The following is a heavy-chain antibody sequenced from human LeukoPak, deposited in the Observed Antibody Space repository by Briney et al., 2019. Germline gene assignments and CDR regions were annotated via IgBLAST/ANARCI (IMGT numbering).Heavy chain of an antibody. Sequence: GGSLRLSCVASGFTFSSTTMGWVRQAPGRGLEWVSSITAIDGRTYYADSVRGRFTISRDNSKNTLYLQMNSLRAEDTAVYYCAREGASSSFGYWAREPWSPSPQ. CDR2: ITAIDGRT. J-gene: IGHJ4*02. D-gene: IGHD6-13*01. V-gene: IGHV3-23*01. CDR1: GFTFSSTT. CDR3: AREGASSSFGY.